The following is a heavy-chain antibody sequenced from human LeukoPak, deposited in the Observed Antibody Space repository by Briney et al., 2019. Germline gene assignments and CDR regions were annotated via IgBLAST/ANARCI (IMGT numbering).Heavy chain of an antibody. J-gene: IGHJ4*02. Sequence: PGGSPRLSCAASEFVFSDYYMSWVRQAPGKGLEWVSYISSGGDTKYYADSVKGRFTISRDNAKNSLYLQMNNLRAEDTAVYYCAREMGGDYGSGTFFDLWGQGNMVTVSS. V-gene: IGHV3-11*01. CDR2: ISSGGDTK. CDR3: AREMGGDYGSGTFFDL. CDR1: EFVFSDYY. D-gene: IGHD3-10*01.